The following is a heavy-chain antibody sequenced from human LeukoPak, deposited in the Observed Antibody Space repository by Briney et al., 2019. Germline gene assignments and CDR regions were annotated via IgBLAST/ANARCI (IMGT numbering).Heavy chain of an antibody. CDR3: ARAEYGDSYFDY. V-gene: IGHV3-53*01. D-gene: IGHD4-17*01. CDR2: IYSGGST. Sequence: GGSLRLSCAASGFTFSSYAMSWVRQAPGKGLEWVSVIYSGGSTYYADSVKGRFTISRDNSKNTLYLQMNSLRAEDTAVYYCARAEYGDSYFDYWGQGTLVTVSS. CDR1: GFTFSSYA. J-gene: IGHJ4*02.